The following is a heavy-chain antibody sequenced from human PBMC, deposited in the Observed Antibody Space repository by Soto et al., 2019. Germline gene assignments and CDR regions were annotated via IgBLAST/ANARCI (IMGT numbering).Heavy chain of an antibody. CDR2: ISSNGGST. V-gene: IGHV3-64*04. J-gene: IGHJ6*02. Sequence: GGSLSLCCSASGFTFSSYAMHWGRQAPGKGLEYVSAISSNGGSTYYADCVKGRFTISRENAKNSLYLQMNSLRAGDTAVYYCARSSAVYYYYGMDVWGQGTTVTVSS. CDR1: GFTFSSYA. CDR3: ARSSAVYYYYGMDV. D-gene: IGHD6-19*01.